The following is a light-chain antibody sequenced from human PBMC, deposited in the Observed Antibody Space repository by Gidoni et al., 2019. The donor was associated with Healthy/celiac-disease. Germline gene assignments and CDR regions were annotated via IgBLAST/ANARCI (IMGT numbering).Light chain of an antibody. CDR3: QQRRNWPRIT. V-gene: IGKV3-11*01. Sequence: EIVLTQSPATLSLSPGERATLSCRASQSVSSYLAWYQQKPGQAPRLLISDASNRATGIPARFSGSGSGTDFTLTISSLEPEDFAVYYCQQRRNWPRITFGQGTRLEIK. J-gene: IGKJ5*01. CDR2: DAS. CDR1: QSVSSY.